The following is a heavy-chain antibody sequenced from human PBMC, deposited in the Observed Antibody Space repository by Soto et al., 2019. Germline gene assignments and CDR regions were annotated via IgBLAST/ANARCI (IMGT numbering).Heavy chain of an antibody. Sequence: GASVKVSCKASGYTFTSYDINWVRQATGQGLEWMGWMNPNSGNTGYAQKYQGRVTMTRNTSISTAYMELSSLRSEDTALYYCARANRGGFPRPNWFDPWGQGTLVTVSS. V-gene: IGHV1-8*01. CDR3: ARANRGGFPRPNWFDP. J-gene: IGHJ5*02. CDR2: MNPNSGNT. D-gene: IGHD3-16*01. CDR1: GYTFTSYD.